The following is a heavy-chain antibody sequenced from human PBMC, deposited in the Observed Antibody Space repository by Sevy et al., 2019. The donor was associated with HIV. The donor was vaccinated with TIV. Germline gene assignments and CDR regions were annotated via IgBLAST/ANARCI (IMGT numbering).Heavy chain of an antibody. V-gene: IGHV3-23*01. CDR3: AKDLDIVAVAAAIRLSY. CDR2: LSGTGGST. Sequence: GGSLRLSCAASGFTFRNYVMSWVRQAPGKGLEWVSALSGTGGSTYYADSVKGRFTISRDNSKNTLYLQMNSLRVEDTAVYYCAKDLDIVAVAAAIRLSYWGQGTLVTVSS. D-gene: IGHD2-2*01. J-gene: IGHJ4*02. CDR1: GFTFRNYV.